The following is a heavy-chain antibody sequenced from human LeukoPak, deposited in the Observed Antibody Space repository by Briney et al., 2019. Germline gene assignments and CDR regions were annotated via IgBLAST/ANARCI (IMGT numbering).Heavy chain of an antibody. CDR1: GFAFSAYE. CDR2: IDYSGNAI. J-gene: IGHJ1*01. V-gene: IGHV3-48*03. D-gene: IGHD5-12*01. CDR3: ATHYSGSMALDR. Sequence: GGSLRLSCAASGFAFSAYEMIWVRQAPGKGLEWVSRIDYSGNAIVYAASVKGRFTISRDNARNSLYLQMTRLRAEDTALYYCATHYSGSMALDRWGQGTRVTVSS.